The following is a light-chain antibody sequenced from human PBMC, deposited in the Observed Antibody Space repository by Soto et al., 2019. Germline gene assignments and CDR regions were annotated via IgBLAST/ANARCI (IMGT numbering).Light chain of an antibody. CDR1: SSDVGSYNL. V-gene: IGLV2-23*01. Sequence: QSVLTQPASVSGSPGQSITISCTGTSSDVGSYNLVSWYQQHPGKAPKLMIYEGSKRPSGVSNRFSGSKSGNTASLTISGLQAEDEADYYCCSYAGSSPAVVFGGGTKLTVL. J-gene: IGLJ2*01. CDR2: EGS. CDR3: CSYAGSSPAVV.